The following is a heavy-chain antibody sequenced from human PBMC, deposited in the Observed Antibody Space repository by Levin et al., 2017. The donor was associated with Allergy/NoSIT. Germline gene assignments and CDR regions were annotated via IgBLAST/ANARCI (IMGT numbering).Heavy chain of an antibody. V-gene: IGHV4-59*08. Sequence: SQTLSLTCSVSGVSISRCYWSWVRQPPGKGLEWIGYVFYSGSTNYNPSLNSRVTISVDTSKNQFSLKLSSVTAADTAVYYCAGSSSGWQNFDYWGQGTLVTVSS. J-gene: IGHJ4*02. CDR1: GVSISRCY. CDR3: AGSSSGWQNFDY. CDR2: VFYSGST. D-gene: IGHD6-19*01.